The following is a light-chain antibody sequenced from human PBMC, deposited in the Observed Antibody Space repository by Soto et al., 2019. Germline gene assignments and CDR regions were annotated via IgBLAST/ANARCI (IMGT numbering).Light chain of an antibody. CDR3: QSFDSSRNGLL. CDR2: DTT. J-gene: IGLJ7*01. V-gene: IGLV1-40*01. Sequence: QSVLTQPPSVTGAPGQRVTISCTGSHSDIGAGYGVHWYQQFPHSAPKLLIYDTTNRPSGVPDRFSGSRSGTSASLAITGLQAEDEADYYCQSFDSSRNGLLFGGGTQLTVL. CDR1: HSDIGAGYG.